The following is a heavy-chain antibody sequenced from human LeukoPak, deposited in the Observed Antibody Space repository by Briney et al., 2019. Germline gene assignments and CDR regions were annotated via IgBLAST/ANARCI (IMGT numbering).Heavy chain of an antibody. CDR3: AREGSSSWYVDY. V-gene: IGHV3-11*01. CDR2: SSGSSI. CDR1: GFTFSDYY. J-gene: IGHJ4*02. D-gene: IGHD6-13*01. Sequence: GGSLRLSCAASGFTFSDYYMSWVRQAPGKGLEWVSYSSGSSIYYADFVKGRFTISRDNAKNSLDLQMNSLRAEDTAVYYCAREGSSSWYVDYWGQGTLVTVSS.